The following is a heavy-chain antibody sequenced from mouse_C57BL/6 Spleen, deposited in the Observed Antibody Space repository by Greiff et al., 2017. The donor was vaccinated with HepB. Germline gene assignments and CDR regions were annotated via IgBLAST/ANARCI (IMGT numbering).Heavy chain of an antibody. J-gene: IGHJ1*03. CDR2: IYPGDGDT. Sequence: QVQLKESGPELVKPGASVKISCKASGYAFSSSWMNWVKQRPGKGLEWIGRIYPGDGDTIYNGKFKGKATLTADKSSSTAYMQLSSLTSEDSAVYFCARPAYYSNGGYFDVWGTGTTVTVSS. CDR1: GYAFSSSW. D-gene: IGHD2-5*01. CDR3: ARPAYYSNGGYFDV. V-gene: IGHV1-82*01.